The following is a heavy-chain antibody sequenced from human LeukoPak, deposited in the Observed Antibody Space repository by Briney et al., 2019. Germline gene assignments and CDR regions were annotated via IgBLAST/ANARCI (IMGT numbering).Heavy chain of an antibody. CDR2: ISGNSIST. J-gene: IGHJ4*02. CDR3: AKESPPFDY. Sequence: GGSLRLSCVASGFTFSGYAMSWVRQAPGKGLEWGSVISGNSISTYYADSAKGRFTISRDNSKNTLYLQMNSLRAEDTAVYYCAKESPPFDYWGQGTLVTVSS. V-gene: IGHV3-23*01. CDR1: GFTFSGYA.